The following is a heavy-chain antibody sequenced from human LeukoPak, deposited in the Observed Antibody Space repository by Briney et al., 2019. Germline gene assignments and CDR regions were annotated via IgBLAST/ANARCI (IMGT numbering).Heavy chain of an antibody. CDR2: ISAYNGNT. CDR3: ARDQPVNYYDSSGYYSEGDY. D-gene: IGHD3-22*01. Sequence: ASVKVSCKASGGTFTSYGISWVRQAPGQGLEGMGWISAYNGNTNYAQKLQGRVTMTTDTSTSTAYMELRSLGSDDTAVYYCARDQPVNYYDSSGYYSEGDYWGQGTLVTVSS. J-gene: IGHJ4*02. V-gene: IGHV1-18*01. CDR1: GGTFTSYG.